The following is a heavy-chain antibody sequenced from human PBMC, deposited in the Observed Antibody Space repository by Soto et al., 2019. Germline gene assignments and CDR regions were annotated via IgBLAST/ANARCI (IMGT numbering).Heavy chain of an antibody. V-gene: IGHV1-18*01. CDR3: ARGRYGDY. D-gene: IGHD1-1*01. J-gene: IGHJ4*02. CDR1: GYAFTTYG. Sequence: QVYLVQSGAEVKKPGASVKVSCKGSGYAFTTYGITWVRQAPGQGLEWMGWISAHNGNTNYALKLQGRVTVTRDTSTSTAYMELRSLRSDDTAVYYCARGRYGDYWGQGALVTVSS. CDR2: ISAHNGNT.